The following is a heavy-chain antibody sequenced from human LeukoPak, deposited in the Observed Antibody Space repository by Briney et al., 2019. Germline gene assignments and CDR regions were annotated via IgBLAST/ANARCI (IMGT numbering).Heavy chain of an antibody. CDR1: GFTFSSYG. Sequence: PGGSPRLSCAASGFTFSSYGMHWVRQAPGKGLEWVAVISYDGSNKYYADSVKGRFTISRDNSKNTLYLQMNSLRAEDMAVYYCAKDDGYSSSWSISGHFDYWGQGTLVTVSS. CDR3: AKDDGYSSSWSISGHFDY. CDR2: ISYDGSNK. D-gene: IGHD6-13*01. V-gene: IGHV3-30*18. J-gene: IGHJ4*02.